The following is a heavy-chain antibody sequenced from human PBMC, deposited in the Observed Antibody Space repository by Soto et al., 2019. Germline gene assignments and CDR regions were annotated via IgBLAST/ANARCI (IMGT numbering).Heavy chain of an antibody. D-gene: IGHD5-12*01. Sequence: QVQLVESGGGVVQPGRSLRLSCAASGFTFSSYGMHWVRQAPGKGLEWVAVIWYDGSNKYYADSVKGRFTISRDNSKNTLYLQMNSLRAEDTAVYYCARGGWLRPGDYFDYWGQGTLVTVSS. J-gene: IGHJ4*02. V-gene: IGHV3-33*01. CDR1: GFTFSSYG. CDR2: IWYDGSNK. CDR3: ARGGWLRPGDYFDY.